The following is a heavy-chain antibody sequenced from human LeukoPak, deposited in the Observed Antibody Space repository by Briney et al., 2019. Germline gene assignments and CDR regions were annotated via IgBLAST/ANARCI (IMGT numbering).Heavy chain of an antibody. D-gene: IGHD2-2*02. CDR3: AIGLRSCSGATCYIDFHS. CDR1: GFTFSTYA. J-gene: IGHJ5*01. Sequence: GGSLTLSCAASGFTFSTYAINWVRQAPGKGLEWVSSIEDGGGQTFYADSVKGRFTISRDNSKNTVYLQMSSLRAEDTAVYFCAIGLRSCSGATCYIDFHSWGQGTLVTVSS. V-gene: IGHV3-23*01. CDR2: IEDGGGQT.